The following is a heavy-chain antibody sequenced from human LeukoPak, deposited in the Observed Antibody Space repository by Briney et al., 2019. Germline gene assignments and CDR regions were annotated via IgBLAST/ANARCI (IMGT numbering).Heavy chain of an antibody. D-gene: IGHD2-8*01. CDR1: GYTFTSHY. CDR2: INPTGGST. J-gene: IGHJ5*02. CDR3: ARDGRPDCTNGVCYISWFDP. V-gene: IGHV1-46*01. Sequence: ASVKVSCKASGYTFTSHYMHWVRQAPGQGLEWMGIINPTGGSTTYAQKFQGRVAMTRDTSTSTVYMEPSSLRSEDTAVYYCARDGRPDCTNGVCYISWFDPWGQGTLVTVSS.